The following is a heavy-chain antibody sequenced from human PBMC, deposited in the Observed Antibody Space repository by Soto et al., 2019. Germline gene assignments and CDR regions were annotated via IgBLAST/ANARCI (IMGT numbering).Heavy chain of an antibody. J-gene: IGHJ4*02. Sequence: ETLSLTCTVSGGSIRSSTYYWGWIRQPPGKGLEWIGSIYYSGSTYYNPSLKSRVTISIDTSKNQFSLKLSSVTAADTAVYYCARLVYGSGRSYPSEIDYWGQGTQVTVSS. CDR2: IYYSGST. V-gene: IGHV4-39*01. D-gene: IGHD3-10*01. CDR3: ARLVYGSGRSYPSEIDY. CDR1: GGSIRSSTYY.